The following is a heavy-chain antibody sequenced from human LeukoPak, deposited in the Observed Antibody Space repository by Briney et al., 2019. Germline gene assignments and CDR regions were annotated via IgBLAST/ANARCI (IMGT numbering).Heavy chain of an antibody. V-gene: IGHV6-1*01. CDR1: GDIGSSNSVT. CDR2: TYYRSTWYN. D-gene: IGHD2-2*01. CDR3: ARRLTQYDCFDP. Sequence: SQTLSLTCAISGDIGSSNSVTWNWIRQSPSRGLEWLGRTYYRSTWYNDYAVSVRGRITVNPDTSKNQFSLHLNSVTPEDTAVYYCARRLTQYDCFDPWGQGILVTVSS. J-gene: IGHJ5*02.